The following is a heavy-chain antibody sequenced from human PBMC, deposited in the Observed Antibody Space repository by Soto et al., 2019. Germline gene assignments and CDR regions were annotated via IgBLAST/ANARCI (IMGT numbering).Heavy chain of an antibody. CDR1: GGSISSGNNY. Sequence: SETLSLTCTVSGGSISSGNNYWSWIRQHPGKGLEWIGYIYYSGSTYYNPSLRSRVTISVDTSKNQFSLKLSSVTAADTAVYYCARTSYDSSGTAADPWGQGTLVTVSS. D-gene: IGHD3-22*01. V-gene: IGHV4-31*03. CDR3: ARTSYDSSGTAADP. J-gene: IGHJ5*02. CDR2: IYYSGST.